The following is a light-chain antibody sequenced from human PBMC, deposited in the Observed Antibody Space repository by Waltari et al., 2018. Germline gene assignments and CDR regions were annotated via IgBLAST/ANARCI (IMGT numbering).Light chain of an antibody. CDR3: QQYRNLCA. Sequence: DIQMTQSPSSLSASVGDRVTITCQASQDINNYLNWYQQRPGKAPKLLIYDASSLETGVPSRFSGSGSGTDFTFTISSLQPEDIATYYCQQYRNLCAFGQGTKVEIK. CDR1: QDINNY. J-gene: IGKJ1*01. V-gene: IGKV1-33*01. CDR2: DAS.